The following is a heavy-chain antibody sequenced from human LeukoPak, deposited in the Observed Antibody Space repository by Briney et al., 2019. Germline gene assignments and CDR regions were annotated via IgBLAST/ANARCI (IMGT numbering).Heavy chain of an antibody. CDR1: GFTFSSYA. Sequence: PGRSLRLSCAASGFTFSSYAMHWVRQAPGKGLEWVAVISYDGSNKYYADSVKGRLTISRDNSKNTLYLQMNSLRAEDTAVYYCATYCSGGSCYPLGAFDIWGQGTMVTVSS. J-gene: IGHJ3*02. V-gene: IGHV3-30-3*01. CDR3: ATYCSGGSCYPLGAFDI. D-gene: IGHD2-15*01. CDR2: ISYDGSNK.